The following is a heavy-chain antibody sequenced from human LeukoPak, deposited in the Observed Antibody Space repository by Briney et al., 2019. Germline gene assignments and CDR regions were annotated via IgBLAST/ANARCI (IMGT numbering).Heavy chain of an antibody. V-gene: IGHV3-30-3*01. CDR2: ISYDGSNK. CDR1: GFTFSSYA. CDR3: ARDRKQLVLNGWFDP. D-gene: IGHD6-6*01. J-gene: IGHJ5*02. Sequence: PGGSLRLSCAASGFTFSSYAMHWVRQAPGKGLEWVAVISYDGSNKYYADSVKGRFTISRDNSKNTLYLQMNSLRAEDTAVYYCARDRKQLVLNGWFDPWGQGTLVTVSS.